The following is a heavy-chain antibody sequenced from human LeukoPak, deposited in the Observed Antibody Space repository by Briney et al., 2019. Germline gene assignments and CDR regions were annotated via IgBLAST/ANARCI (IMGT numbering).Heavy chain of an antibody. Sequence: PSETLSLTCTVSGGSISSYYRSWIRQPPGKGLEWIGYIYYSGSTNYNPSLKSRVTISVDTSKNQFSLKLSSVTAADTAVYYCARSLEWLLFDWFDPWGQGTLVTVSS. J-gene: IGHJ5*02. V-gene: IGHV4-59*01. D-gene: IGHD3-3*01. CDR2: IYYSGST. CDR3: ARSLEWLLFDWFDP. CDR1: GGSISSYY.